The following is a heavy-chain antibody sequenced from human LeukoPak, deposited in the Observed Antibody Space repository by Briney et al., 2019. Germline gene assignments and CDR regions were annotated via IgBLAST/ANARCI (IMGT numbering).Heavy chain of an antibody. CDR1: GGSVSSGTYY. J-gene: IGHJ4*02. CDR2: IYYSGYT. V-gene: IGHV4-61*01. D-gene: IGHD5-12*01. CDR3: ARAFGYSGDLGH. Sequence: SETLSLTCTVSGGSVSSGTYYWSWIRQPPGKGLEWIGFIYYSGYTNYNPSLKSRVTISLDTSKSQFSLRLSSVTAADTAVYYCARAFGYSGDLGHWGQGTLVSVSS.